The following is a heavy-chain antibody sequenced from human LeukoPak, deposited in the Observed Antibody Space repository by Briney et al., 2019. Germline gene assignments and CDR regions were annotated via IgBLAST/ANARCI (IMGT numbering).Heavy chain of an antibody. V-gene: IGHV3-21*01. CDR1: GFTFSSYN. Sequence: GGSLRLSCAASGFTFSSYNMNWVRQAPGKGLEWVSSISSSSSYIYYADSVKGRFTISRDNAKNSLYLQMNSLRAEDTAVYYCARDAYGSGYYFDYWGQGTLVTVSS. D-gene: IGHD2-15*01. J-gene: IGHJ4*02. CDR3: ARDAYGSGYYFDY. CDR2: ISSSSSYI.